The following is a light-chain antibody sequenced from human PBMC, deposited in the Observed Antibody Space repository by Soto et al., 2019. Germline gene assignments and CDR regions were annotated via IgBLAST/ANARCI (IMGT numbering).Light chain of an antibody. CDR3: QKYNSAPFT. J-gene: IGKJ3*01. CDR2: AAS. Sequence: DIQMTQSPSSLSASVGDRVTITCRASQGISNSLACYQQRPGQVPKLLIYAASTLHSGVPYRFSGSGSGTDFTLTISSLQPEDVATYYCQKYNSAPFTFGPGTKVDIK. CDR1: QGISNS. V-gene: IGKV1-27*01.